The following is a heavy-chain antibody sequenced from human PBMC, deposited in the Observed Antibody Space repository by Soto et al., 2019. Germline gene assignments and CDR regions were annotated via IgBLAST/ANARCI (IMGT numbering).Heavy chain of an antibody. CDR2: VSPPFRTS. CDR3: ARVLYYGSGSYSPYGMDV. CDR1: GVSFNNNG. V-gene: IGHV1-69*01. D-gene: IGHD3-10*01. J-gene: IGHJ6*02. Sequence: QVQLVQSGAEVKKPGSSVKVSCKTSGVSFNNNGIGWVRQAPGHGLEWMGGVSPPFRTSNYSRKFQGTISITADASTGTVNMGLSSLTSEDTAQYYCARVLYYGSGSYSPYGMDVWGQGTTVTVSS.